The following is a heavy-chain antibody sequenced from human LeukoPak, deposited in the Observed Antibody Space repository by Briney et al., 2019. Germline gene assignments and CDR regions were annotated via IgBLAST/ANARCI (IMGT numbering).Heavy chain of an antibody. CDR2: ISSSSSYI. V-gene: IGHV3-21*01. CDR3: ARGPKEYYYDNSGYYYFDY. CDR1: GFTFSSYS. J-gene: IGHJ4*02. D-gene: IGHD3-22*01. Sequence: GGSLRLSCAASGFTFSSYSMNWVRQAPGKGLEWVSSISSSSSYIYYADSVKGRFTISRDNAKNSLYLQMNSLRAEDTAVYYCARGPKEYYYDNSGYYYFDYWGQGTLVTVSS.